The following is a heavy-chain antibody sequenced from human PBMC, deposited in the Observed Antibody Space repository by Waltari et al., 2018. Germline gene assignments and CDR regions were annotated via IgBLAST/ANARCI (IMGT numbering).Heavy chain of an antibody. CDR2: ISSSGNTI. CDR3: ARRPYYYHGMDV. CDR1: GFTFLGTE. Sequence: EVLLVESGGGLVQPGGSLRLSCTAPGFTFLGTERNWVRQAPGKGLEWVSYISSSGNTIYYADAVKARFTTSRDNAKNSLYLQMNSPRVDDTAVYYCARRPYYYHGMDVWGQGTTVTVSS. V-gene: IGHV3-48*03. J-gene: IGHJ6*02.